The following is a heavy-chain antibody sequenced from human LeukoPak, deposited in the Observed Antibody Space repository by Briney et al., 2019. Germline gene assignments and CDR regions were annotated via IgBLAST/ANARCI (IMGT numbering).Heavy chain of an antibody. CDR3: ARTTECGNDCYYYLDC. CDR1: GGSFSGYY. CDR2: IYYSGST. D-gene: IGHD2-21*02. J-gene: IGHJ4*02. V-gene: IGHV4-30-4*08. Sequence: SETLSLTCAVYGGSFSGYYWSWIRQPPGKGLEWIGSIYYSGSTYYNPSLKSRVTISVDTSKNQFSLKLSSVTAADTAVYYCARTTECGNDCYYYLDCWGQGTLVTVSS.